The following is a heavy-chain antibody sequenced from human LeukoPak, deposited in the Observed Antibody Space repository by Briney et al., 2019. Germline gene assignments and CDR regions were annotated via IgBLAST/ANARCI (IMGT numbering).Heavy chain of an antibody. Sequence: PGGSLRLSCAASGFTFSSYSMNWVRQAPGKGLEWVSSISRSSSYIYYADSVKGRFTISRDNAKNSLYLQMNSLRAEDTAVYYYARAYDSTGYYADYWGQGTLVTVSS. V-gene: IGHV3-21*01. D-gene: IGHD3-22*01. CDR2: ISRSSSYI. CDR1: GFTFSSYS. CDR3: ARAYDSTGYYADY. J-gene: IGHJ4*02.